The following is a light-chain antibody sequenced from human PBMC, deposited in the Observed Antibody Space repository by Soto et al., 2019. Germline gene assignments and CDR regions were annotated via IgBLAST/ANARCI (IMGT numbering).Light chain of an antibody. V-gene: IGLV1-40*01. Sequence: QSVLTQPPSVSGAPGQRVTISCTGSSSNIGAGYDVHWYQQLPGTAPKLLIYGNSNRPSGVPDRFSGSKSGTSASLAITGLQAEDEADYYCQSYDSSLSGVFGHGTKVNV. J-gene: IGLJ1*01. CDR3: QSYDSSLSGV. CDR1: SSNIGAGYD. CDR2: GNS.